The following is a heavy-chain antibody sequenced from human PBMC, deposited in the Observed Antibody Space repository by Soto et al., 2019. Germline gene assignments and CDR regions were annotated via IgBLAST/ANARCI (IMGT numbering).Heavy chain of an antibody. CDR1: GGSISSSSYY. V-gene: IGHV4-39*01. J-gene: IGHJ5*02. Sequence: QLQLQESGPGLVKPSETLSLTCTVSGGSISSSSYYWGWIRQPPGKGLEWIGSIYYSGSTYYNPSLKSRVTMSVDTSKNQFSLKLSSVTAADTAVYYCARQFFGVVDWFDPWGQGTLVTVSS. CDR2: IYYSGST. D-gene: IGHD3-3*01. CDR3: ARQFFGVVDWFDP.